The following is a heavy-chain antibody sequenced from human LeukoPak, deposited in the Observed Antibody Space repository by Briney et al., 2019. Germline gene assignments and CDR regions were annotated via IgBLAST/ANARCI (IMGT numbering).Heavy chain of an antibody. V-gene: IGHV4-39*07. CDR1: GGSITKNGYY. CDR2: MHYSGST. Sequence: SETLSLTCSVSGGSITKNGYYWGWIRQSPETGLEWIGSMHYSGSTYYNPSLNSRVTISVDTSKNQFSLKLTSVTAADTAVYYCARGGFRDYSNYRATGLGFDFWGQGTLVTVSS. CDR3: ARGGFRDYSNYRATGLGFDF. J-gene: IGHJ4*02. D-gene: IGHD4-11*01.